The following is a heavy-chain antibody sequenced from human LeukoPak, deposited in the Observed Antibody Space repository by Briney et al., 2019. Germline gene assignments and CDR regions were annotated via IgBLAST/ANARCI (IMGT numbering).Heavy chain of an antibody. Sequence: GASVKVSCKASGYTFTGYYMHWVRQAPGQGLEWMGWINPNSGGTNYAQKFQGRVTMTRDTSISTAHMELSRLRSDDTAVYYRARDGDYDFWSGYPWVERAANWFDPWGQGTPVTVSS. D-gene: IGHD3-3*01. V-gene: IGHV1-2*02. CDR1: GYTFTGYY. CDR3: ARDGDYDFWSGYPWVERAANWFDP. CDR2: INPNSGGT. J-gene: IGHJ5*02.